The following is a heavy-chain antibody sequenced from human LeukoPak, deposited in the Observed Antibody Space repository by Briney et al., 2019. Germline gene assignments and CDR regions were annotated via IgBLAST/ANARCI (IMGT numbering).Heavy chain of an antibody. CDR1: GFTFTSSA. D-gene: IGHD3-3*02. CDR2: IVVGSGNT. CDR3: ASDSAFADY. V-gene: IGHV1-58*01. J-gene: IGHJ4*02. Sequence: SVKVSCKASGFTFTSSAVQWVRQARGQRLEWIGWIVVGSGNTKYSQKFQDRLTITRDTSASTGYMELSSLISEDTAIYYCASDSAFADYWGQGTLVTVSS.